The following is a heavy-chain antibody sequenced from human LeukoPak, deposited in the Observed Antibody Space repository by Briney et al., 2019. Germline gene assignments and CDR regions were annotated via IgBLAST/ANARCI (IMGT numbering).Heavy chain of an antibody. Sequence: GGSLRLSCVASGFIVSTNYMTWVRQAPGKGLEWVSVIYSGGSTHYTDSVRGRFTISRDNSKNTVYLQMNSLRAEDTAVYYCARDPYDSGSFDHWGQGTLVTVSS. CDR1: GFIVSTNY. CDR3: ARDPYDSGSFDH. J-gene: IGHJ4*02. V-gene: IGHV3-53*01. D-gene: IGHD3-10*01. CDR2: IYSGGST.